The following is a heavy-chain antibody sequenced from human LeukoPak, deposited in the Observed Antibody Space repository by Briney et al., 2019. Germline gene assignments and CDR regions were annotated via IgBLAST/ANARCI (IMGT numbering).Heavy chain of an antibody. Sequence: SETLSLTCTVSGGSINNSPYYWGWIRQPPGKELEWIVSMHYSGTTYYNPSLKSRVTISVDTSKNQFSLKLSSVTAADTAVYYCAKHFRTTVVTPFTDWGQGTLVTVSS. D-gene: IGHD4-23*01. V-gene: IGHV4-39*01. CDR3: AKHFRTTVVTPFTD. CDR2: MHYSGTT. J-gene: IGHJ4*02. CDR1: GGSINNSPYY.